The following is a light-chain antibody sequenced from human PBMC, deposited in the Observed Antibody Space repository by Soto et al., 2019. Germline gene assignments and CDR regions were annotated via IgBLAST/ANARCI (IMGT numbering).Light chain of an antibody. J-gene: IGLJ2*01. CDR1: SRNVGTFNL. CDR2: EGN. V-gene: IGLV2-23*01. CDR3: CSYAGSSTLV. Sequence: QSALTQPASVSGSPGQSITISCTGTSRNVGTFNLVSWYQHHSDTAPKLIIYEGNKRPSDVSSRFSGSMSGNTASLTISGLQADDEAAYYCCSYAGSSTLVFGGGTKLTVL.